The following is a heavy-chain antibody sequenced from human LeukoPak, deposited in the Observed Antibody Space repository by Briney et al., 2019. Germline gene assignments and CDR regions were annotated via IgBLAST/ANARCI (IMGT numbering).Heavy chain of an antibody. D-gene: IGHD3-10*01. Sequence: SETLSLTCTVSGGFVSSSNYYWGWIRQPPGKGLEWIGSAHYGESTYSNPSLKSRVTISIDTSKNQFSLKLNFVTAADTAVYFCATRRGFELFFDLWGQGTRVTVSS. CDR1: GGFVSSSNYY. J-gene: IGHJ4*02. CDR3: ATRRGFELFFDL. CDR2: AHYGEST. V-gene: IGHV4-39*07.